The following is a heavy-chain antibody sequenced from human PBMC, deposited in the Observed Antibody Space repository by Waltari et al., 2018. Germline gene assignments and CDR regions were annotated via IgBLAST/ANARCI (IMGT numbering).Heavy chain of an antibody. D-gene: IGHD2-2*01. Sequence: EVQLLESGGGLEQPGGSLRLSCAASGFAFAHVYMTWVRQAPGRGLEWVSAISDSGATTYYADSVKGRFTISRDNYKKMLYLQMSSLRVDDTAVYYCATYGQSPRNDQWGQGTQLTVSS. CDR3: ATYGQSPRNDQ. V-gene: IGHV3-23*01. CDR2: ISDSGATT. J-gene: IGHJ1*01. CDR1: GFAFAHVY.